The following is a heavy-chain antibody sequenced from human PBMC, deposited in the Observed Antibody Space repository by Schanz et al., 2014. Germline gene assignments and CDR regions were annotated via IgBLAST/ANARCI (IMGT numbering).Heavy chain of an antibody. CDR1: GYTVSSNY. Sequence: EVQLVESGGGLIQPGGSLRLSCAASGYTVSSNYMSWVRQAPGKGLEWVSRIDRDGSRTNYADSVKGRFTISRDNAKNSLYLEMTSLRGEDTAVYYCARENLNWEAFDIWGQGTVVTVSS. D-gene: IGHD7-27*01. CDR3: ARENLNWEAFDI. V-gene: IGHV3-53*01. CDR2: IDRDGSRT. J-gene: IGHJ3*02.